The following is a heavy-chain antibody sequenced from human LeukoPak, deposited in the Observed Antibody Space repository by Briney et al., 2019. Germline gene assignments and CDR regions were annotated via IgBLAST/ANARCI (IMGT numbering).Heavy chain of an antibody. J-gene: IGHJ4*02. CDR1: GCTFSSYA. CDR2: ISGSGDST. D-gene: IGHD6-6*01. V-gene: IGHV3-23*01. Sequence: GGSLRLSCAVSGCTFSSYAMSWVRQAPGKGLEWVSAISGSGDSTYYADSVKGRFTISRDNSKNTLYLQMNSLRAEDTAVYYCAKDRRYSSSPSIPDYWGQGTLVTVSS. CDR3: AKDRRYSSSPSIPDY.